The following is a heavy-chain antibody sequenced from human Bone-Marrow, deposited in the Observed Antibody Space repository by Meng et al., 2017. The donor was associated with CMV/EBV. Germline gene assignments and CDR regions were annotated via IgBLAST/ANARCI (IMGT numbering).Heavy chain of an antibody. D-gene: IGHD3-3*01. V-gene: IGHV4-61*01. CDR3: ASHSGGFWSGSRPGRYYFDY. CDR2: TYYSGST. Sequence: SETLSLTCTVSGGSVSSGSYYWSWIRQPPGKGLEWIGYTYYSGSTNYNPSLKSRVTISVDTSKNQFSLKLSSVTAADTAVYYCASHSGGFWSGSRPGRYYFDYWGQGTLVTVSS. CDR1: GGSVSSGSYY. J-gene: IGHJ4*02.